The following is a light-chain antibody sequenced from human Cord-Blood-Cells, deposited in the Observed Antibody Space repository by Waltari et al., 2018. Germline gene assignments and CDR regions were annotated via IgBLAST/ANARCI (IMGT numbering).Light chain of an antibody. Sequence: VGDRVTITCRASQSISSYLNWYQQKPGKAPKLLIYAASSLQSGVPSRFSGSGSGTDFTLTISSLQPEDFATYYCQQSYSTPYTFGQGTKLGIK. CDR3: QQSYSTPYT. CDR2: AAS. J-gene: IGKJ2*01. CDR1: QSISSY. V-gene: IGKV1-39*01.